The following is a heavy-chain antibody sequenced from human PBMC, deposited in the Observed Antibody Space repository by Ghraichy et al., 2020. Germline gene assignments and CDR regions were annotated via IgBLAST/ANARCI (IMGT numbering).Heavy chain of an antibody. CDR1: GFTFSGSA. D-gene: IGHD6-19*01. J-gene: IGHJ5*02. V-gene: IGHV3-73*01. Sequence: GESLRLSCAASGFTFSGSAMHWVRQASGKGLEWVGRIRSKANSYATAYAASVKGRFTISRDDSKNTAYLQMNSLKTEDTAVYYCTRHSLSRNPYSSGWYNWFDPWGQGTLVTVSS. CDR3: TRHSLSRNPYSSGWYNWFDP. CDR2: IRSKANSYAT.